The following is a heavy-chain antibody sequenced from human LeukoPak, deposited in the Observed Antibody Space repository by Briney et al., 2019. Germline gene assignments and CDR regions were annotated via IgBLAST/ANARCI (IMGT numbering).Heavy chain of an antibody. V-gene: IGHV1-46*01. CDR3: AAGIEAGGLGDY. CDR1: GDTFTSYS. CDR2: INPSGAST. J-gene: IGHJ4*02. Sequence: ASVKVSCKASGDTFTSYSLHWVRQAPGHGLEWMGIINPSGASTSYAQKFQGRLTMTKDTSTSTVYMELSSLRSEDTAVYYCAAGIEAGGLGDYWGQGTLVTVSS. D-gene: IGHD6-13*01.